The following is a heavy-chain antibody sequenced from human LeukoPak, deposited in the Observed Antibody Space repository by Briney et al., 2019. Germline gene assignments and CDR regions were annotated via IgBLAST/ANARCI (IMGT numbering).Heavy chain of an antibody. J-gene: IGHJ2*01. CDR1: GFTFSSYA. Sequence: GGSLRLSCAASGFTFSSYAMHWVRQAPGKGLEWVAVISYDGSNKYYADSVEGRFTNSRDNSKNTLYLQMNSLRAEDTAVYYCARSYCSSTSCCWYFDLWGRGTLVTVSS. CDR2: ISYDGSNK. CDR3: ARSYCSSTSCCWYFDL. D-gene: IGHD2-2*01. V-gene: IGHV3-30-3*01.